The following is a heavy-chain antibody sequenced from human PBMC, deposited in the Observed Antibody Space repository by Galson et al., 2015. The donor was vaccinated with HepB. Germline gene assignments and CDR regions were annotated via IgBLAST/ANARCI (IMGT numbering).Heavy chain of an antibody. Sequence: SVKVSCKVSGSTLTELSMHWVRQAPGKGLEWMGGFDPEDGETIYAQKFQGRVTMTEDTSTDTAYMELSSLRSEDTAVYYCATADLGADEGVQDLDYWGQGTLVTVSS. CDR2: FDPEDGET. CDR3: ATADLGADEGVQDLDY. CDR1: GSTLTELS. D-gene: IGHD3-3*01. J-gene: IGHJ4*02. V-gene: IGHV1-24*01.